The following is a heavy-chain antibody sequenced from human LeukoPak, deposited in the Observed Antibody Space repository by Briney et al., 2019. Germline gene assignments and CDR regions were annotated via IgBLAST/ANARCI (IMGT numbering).Heavy chain of an antibody. CDR3: ANGDYVGYFQH. CDR2: ISWNSGSI. CDR1: GFTFNNYA. J-gene: IGHJ1*01. D-gene: IGHD4-17*01. Sequence: PGGSLGLSCPASGFTFNNYALHWVGKAPGRGLEWVSGISWNSGSIGYADSVKGRFTISRDNAKNSLYLQMNSLRAEDTALYYCANGDYVGYFQHWGQGTLVTVSS. V-gene: IGHV3-9*01.